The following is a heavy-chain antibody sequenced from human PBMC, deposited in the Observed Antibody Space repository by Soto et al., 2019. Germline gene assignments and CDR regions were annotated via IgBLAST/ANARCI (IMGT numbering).Heavy chain of an antibody. CDR2: VAASGST. CDR1: GGSTRCFF. V-gene: IGHV4-4*07. J-gene: IGHJ6*02. Sequence: LSLTCTVSGGSTRCFFWTWVRQPAGMPLEGLGHVAASGSTAYNPSLRSRLSLSLDVSKNRFSLELTSVTAADTATYFCARGGSTHYYNGLDVWGQGTTVTVSS. CDR3: ARGGSTHYYNGLDV.